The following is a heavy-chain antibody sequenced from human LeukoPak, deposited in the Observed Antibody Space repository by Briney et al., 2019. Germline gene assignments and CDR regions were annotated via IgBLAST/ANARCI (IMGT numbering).Heavy chain of an antibody. V-gene: IGHV4-31*03. D-gene: IGHD7-27*01. CDR2: IYYSGST. Sequence: PSQTLSLTCTVSGGSISSGGYYWSWIRQHPGKGLEWIGYIYYSGSTYYNPSLKSRVTLSVDTSKNQFSLKLSSVTAADTAVYYCARDTSSGVGNWFDPWGQGTLVTVSS. J-gene: IGHJ5*02. CDR3: ARDTSSGVGNWFDP. CDR1: GGSISSGGYY.